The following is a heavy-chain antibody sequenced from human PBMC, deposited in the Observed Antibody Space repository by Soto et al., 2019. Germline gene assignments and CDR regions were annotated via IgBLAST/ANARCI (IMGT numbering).Heavy chain of an antibody. J-gene: IGHJ5*01. CDR3: TRGSGSSWFDS. Sequence: GASVKVSCKASGYRFTDNYIHWVRQAPGQGLEWMGWMNSNTGGTKYAQKFQDRVIMTRDTSISSAYMELGRLMPDDTAVYYCTRGSGSSWFDSWGQGALVTVSS. CDR1: GYRFTDNY. CDR2: MNSNTGGT. D-gene: IGHD6-19*01. V-gene: IGHV1-2*02.